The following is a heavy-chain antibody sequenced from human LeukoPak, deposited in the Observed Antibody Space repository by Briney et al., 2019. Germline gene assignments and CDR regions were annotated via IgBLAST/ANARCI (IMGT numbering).Heavy chain of an antibody. CDR2: INSDGSST. J-gene: IGHJ4*02. CDR1: GFTFSSYG. CDR3: ASIATLRYY. Sequence: GGSLRLSCAASGFTFSSYGMHWVRQAPGKGLVWVSRINSDGSSTNYADSVKGRFTISRDNAKNTLYLQMNSLRAEDTAVYYCASIATLRYYWGQGTLVTVSS. V-gene: IGHV3-74*01. D-gene: IGHD6-13*01.